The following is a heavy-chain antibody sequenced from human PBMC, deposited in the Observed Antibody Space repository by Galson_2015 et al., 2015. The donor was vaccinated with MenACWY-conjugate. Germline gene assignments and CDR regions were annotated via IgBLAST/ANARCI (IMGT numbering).Heavy chain of an antibody. CDR2: ISTGSSTI. Sequence: SLRLSCAASGFTFSSYAMNWVRQAPGKGLEWVAYISTGSSTIDYADSVKGRFTISRDNAKNSLHLQMNSLRDEDTAVYYCARDPLVRGVIIIPYYFQYWGQGALVTVSS. J-gene: IGHJ4*02. V-gene: IGHV3-48*02. CDR3: ARDPLVRGVIIIPYYFQY. D-gene: IGHD3-10*01. CDR1: GFTFSSYA.